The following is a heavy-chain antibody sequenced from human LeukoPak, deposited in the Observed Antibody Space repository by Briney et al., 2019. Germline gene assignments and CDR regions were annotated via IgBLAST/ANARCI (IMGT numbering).Heavy chain of an antibody. CDR3: VRNWGYFDF. Sequence: GGSLRLSCAVSGFTFSGFSMSWVRQAPGKGLEWVAKMNEYGSEIFYVDSMKGRFTISRDNSKNSLYLQMNSLRPEDTAVYHCVRNWGYFDFWGQGILVTVSS. CDR1: GFTFSGFS. D-gene: IGHD7-27*01. J-gene: IGHJ4*02. CDR2: MNEYGSEI. V-gene: IGHV3-7*01.